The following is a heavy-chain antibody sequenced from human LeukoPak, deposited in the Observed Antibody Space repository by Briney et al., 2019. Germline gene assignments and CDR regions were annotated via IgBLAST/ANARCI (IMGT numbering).Heavy chain of an antibody. CDR2: ISSSASTI. Sequence: GGSLRLSCAASGLTFSSYEMNWVRQTPGKALEWVSYISSSASTIYYADSVKGRFTISRDNAKNSLYLQMNSLRAEDTAVYYCAELGITMIGGVWGKGTTVTISS. J-gene: IGHJ6*04. CDR1: GLTFSSYE. D-gene: IGHD3-10*02. CDR3: AELGITMIGGV. V-gene: IGHV3-48*03.